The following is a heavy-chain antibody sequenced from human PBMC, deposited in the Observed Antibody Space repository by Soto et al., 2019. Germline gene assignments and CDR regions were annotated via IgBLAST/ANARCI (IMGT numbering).Heavy chain of an antibody. CDR2: INAGNGNT. CDR1: GYTFTSYA. CDR3: ARDLEEQLVPSDYYYGMDV. D-gene: IGHD6-6*01. J-gene: IGHJ6*02. Sequence: GASVKVSCKASGYTFTSYAMHWVRQAPGQRLEWMGWINAGNGNTKYPQKFQGRVTITRDTSASTAYMELSSLRSEDTAVYYCARDLEEQLVPSDYYYGMDVWGQGTTVTVSS. V-gene: IGHV1-3*01.